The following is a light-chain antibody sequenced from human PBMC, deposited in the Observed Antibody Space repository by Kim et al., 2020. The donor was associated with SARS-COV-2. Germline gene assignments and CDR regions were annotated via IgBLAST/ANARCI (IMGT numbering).Light chain of an antibody. Sequence: EIVLTQSPGTLSLSPGERATLSCRASQRISSTYLAWYQHKPDQAPRLRNHGASSRATGIPDKFRGSWSGTDFTLTNSRLEPEDFAVYYCQQYDRSPNTFGQGTNLEI. CDR3: QQYDRSPNT. CDR1: QRISSTY. CDR2: GAS. V-gene: IGKV3-20*01. J-gene: IGKJ2*01.